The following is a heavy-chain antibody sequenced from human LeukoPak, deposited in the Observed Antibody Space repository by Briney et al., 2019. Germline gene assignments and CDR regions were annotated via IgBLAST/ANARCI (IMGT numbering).Heavy chain of an antibody. CDR2: IIPIFGTA. D-gene: IGHD3-10*01. J-gene: IGHJ3*02. CDR3: ARQLWFGELDAFDI. V-gene: IGHV1-69*13. CDR1: GYTFTSYY. Sequence: ASVKVSCKASGYTFTSYYMHWVRQAPGQGLEWMGGIIPIFGTANYAQKFQGRVTITADESTSTAYMELRSLRSDDTAVYYCARQLWFGELDAFDIWGQGTMVTVSS.